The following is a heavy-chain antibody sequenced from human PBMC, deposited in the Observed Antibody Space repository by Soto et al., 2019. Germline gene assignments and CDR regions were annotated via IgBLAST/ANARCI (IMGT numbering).Heavy chain of an antibody. CDR3: ARSDGRY. V-gene: IGHV4-61*08. J-gene: IGHJ4*02. CDR2: IYYSGST. CDR1: GGTIVGRGGC. Sequence: TVAGGTIVGRGGCWGWIRQPPGKGLEWIGYIYYSGSTNYNPSLKSRVTISVDTSKNQFSLKLSSVTAADTAVYYCARSDGRYWGQGTLVTVSS.